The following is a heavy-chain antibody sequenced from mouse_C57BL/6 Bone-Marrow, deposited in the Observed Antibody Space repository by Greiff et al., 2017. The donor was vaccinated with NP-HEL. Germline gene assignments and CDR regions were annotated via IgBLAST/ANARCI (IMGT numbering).Heavy chain of an antibody. J-gene: IGHJ1*03. Sequence: VKVVESGPGLVQPSQSLSITCTVSGFSLTSYGVHWVRQSPGKGLEWLGVIWSGGSTDYNAAFISRLSISKDNAKSQVFFKMNRLQADDTAIYYCARNEGWYYWYFDVWGTGTTVTVSS. V-gene: IGHV2-2*01. D-gene: IGHD2-1*01. CDR1: GFSLTSYG. CDR2: IWSGGST. CDR3: ARNEGWYYWYFDV.